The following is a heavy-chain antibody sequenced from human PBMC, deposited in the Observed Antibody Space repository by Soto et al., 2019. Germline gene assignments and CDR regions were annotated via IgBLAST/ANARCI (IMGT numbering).Heavy chain of an antibody. Sequence: GASVKVSCKASGYTFTSYYMHWVRQAPGQGLEWVGVINPSGGTTTYAQKFQVRVTMTRDTSTSTVYMELSSLRSEDTAVYYCARALIGYVWGSCLDYWGQGTLVTVSS. CDR3: ARALIGYVWGSCLDY. CDR1: GYTFTSYY. D-gene: IGHD3-16*01. CDR2: INPSGGTT. V-gene: IGHV1-46*01. J-gene: IGHJ4*02.